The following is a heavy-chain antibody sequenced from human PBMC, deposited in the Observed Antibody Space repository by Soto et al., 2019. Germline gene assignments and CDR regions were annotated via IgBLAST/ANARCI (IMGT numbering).Heavy chain of an antibody. Sequence: QVQLVESGGGVVQPGRSLRLSCAASGFIFSSYGMHWVRQAPGKGLEWGAVIWYDGSKKYYADSVKGRFSISRDNSKNTMYLQMNSLTAEDTAVYYCATDRDYFDTSGYYYYFDYWGHGTLVTVSS. V-gene: IGHV3-33*01. CDR2: IWYDGSKK. CDR1: GFIFSSYG. D-gene: IGHD3-22*01. CDR3: ATDRDYFDTSGYYYYFDY. J-gene: IGHJ4*01.